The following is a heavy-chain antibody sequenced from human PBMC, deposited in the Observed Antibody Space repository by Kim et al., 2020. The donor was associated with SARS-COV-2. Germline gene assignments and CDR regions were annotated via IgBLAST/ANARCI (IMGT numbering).Heavy chain of an antibody. D-gene: IGHD3-16*01. Sequence: GGSLRLSCVASGFTFSKYWMTWVRQAPGKGLEWVANIRQDGSQKFYVDSVKGRFTISRDNAKNSVFLEMSSRRADDTAVYYCASKGSDLGVYPGRHYWG. CDR1: GFTFSKYW. CDR3: ASKGSDLGVYPGRHY. V-gene: IGHV3-7*01. CDR2: IRQDGSQK. J-gene: IGHJ4*01.